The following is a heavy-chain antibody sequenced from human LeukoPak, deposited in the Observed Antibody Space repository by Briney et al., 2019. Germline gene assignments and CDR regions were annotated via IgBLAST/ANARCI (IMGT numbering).Heavy chain of an antibody. CDR1: GGSITYYY. CDR2: ISTSWST. Sequence: PSETLSLTCTVSGGSITYYYWNWIRQPAGKALEWIGRISTSWSTDHKPSLKSRVTISLNTSKNQLSLELSSVTAADTAVYYCARGISGTTGWPITYYFDFWGQGTPVT. J-gene: IGHJ4*02. CDR3: ARGISGTTGWPITYYFDF. D-gene: IGHD1-7*01. V-gene: IGHV4-4*07.